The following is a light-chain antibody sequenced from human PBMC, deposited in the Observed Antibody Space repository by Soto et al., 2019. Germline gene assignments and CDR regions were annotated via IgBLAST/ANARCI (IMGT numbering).Light chain of an antibody. CDR2: AAS. CDR1: ESIAGTY. V-gene: IGKV3-20*01. J-gene: IGKJ1*01. CDR3: QQYGGSPRT. Sequence: EIVLTQSPGTLSLSPGDRATLSCRASESIAGTYLAWYQQKPGQAPRLLIYAASSRATGIPDKFSASGSGTDFTLTINRLGPEDFAMYYCQQYGGSPRTFGQGTRWIS.